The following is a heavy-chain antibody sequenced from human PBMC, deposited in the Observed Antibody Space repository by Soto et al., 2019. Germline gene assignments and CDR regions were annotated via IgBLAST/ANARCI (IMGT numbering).Heavy chain of an antibody. CDR2: INHSGST. J-gene: IGHJ5*02. CDR1: GGSFSGYY. Sequence: SETLSLTCAVYGGSFSGYYWSWIRQPPGKGLEWIGEINHSGSTNYNPSLKSRVTISVDTSKNQFSLKLSSVTAADTAVYYCARGQVRGTIFDPPTGWFDPWGQGTLVTVSS. D-gene: IGHD3-9*01. CDR3: ARGQVRGTIFDPPTGWFDP. V-gene: IGHV4-34*01.